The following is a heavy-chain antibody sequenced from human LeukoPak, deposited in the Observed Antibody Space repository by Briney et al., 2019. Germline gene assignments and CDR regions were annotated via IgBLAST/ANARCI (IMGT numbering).Heavy chain of an antibody. Sequence: ASVKVSCKASGYTFTGYYMHWVRQAPGQGLEWMGWINPNSGGTNYAQKFQGRVTMTRDTSTSTVYMELSSLRSEDTAVYYCARGPGTYYYDSSGYYQRDYWGQGTLVTVSS. CDR2: INPNSGGT. CDR3: ARGPGTYYYDSSGYYQRDY. V-gene: IGHV1-2*02. J-gene: IGHJ4*02. D-gene: IGHD3-22*01. CDR1: GYTFTGYY.